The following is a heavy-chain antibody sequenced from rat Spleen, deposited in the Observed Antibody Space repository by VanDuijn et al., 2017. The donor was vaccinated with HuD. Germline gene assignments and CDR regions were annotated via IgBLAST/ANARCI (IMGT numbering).Heavy chain of an antibody. J-gene: IGHJ3*01. V-gene: IGHV3-1*01. CDR3: SRSYGYNPDWFAY. CDR1: GYSITSNY. D-gene: IGHD1-9*01. CDR2: ISYSGST. Sequence: EVQLQESGPGLVKPSQSLSLTCSVTGYSITSNYWGWIRKFPGNKMEWMGYISYSGSTSYNPYLKSRISITRDTSKNQFFLQLNSVTTEDTAKCYCSRSYGYNPDWFAYCGQGTLVTVSS.